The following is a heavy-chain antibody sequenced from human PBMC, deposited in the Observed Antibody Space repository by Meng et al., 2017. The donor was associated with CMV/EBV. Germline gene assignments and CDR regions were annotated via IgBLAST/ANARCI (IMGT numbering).Heavy chain of an antibody. Sequence: GGSLRLSCATSGFSFDTSAMHWVRQAPGKGLEWVAIISSDGNNQHYADSVKGRFAISRDNSKNTLYLQMKSLRAEDTAMYYCAKGAKGCGPFCYYTDFWGRGTLVTVSS. CDR3: AKGAKGCGPFCYYTDF. CDR1: GFSFDTSA. D-gene: IGHD2-21*01. J-gene: IGHJ4*02. V-gene: IGHV3-33*06. CDR2: ISSDGNNQ.